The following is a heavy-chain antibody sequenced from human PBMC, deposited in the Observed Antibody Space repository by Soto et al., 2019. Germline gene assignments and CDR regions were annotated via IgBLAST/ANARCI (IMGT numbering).Heavy chain of an antibody. J-gene: IGHJ4*02. D-gene: IGHD1-26*01. V-gene: IGHV3-30*18. CDR1: GFTFSHYA. CDR3: AKDGSHNFDY. Sequence: QVQLVESGGGVVQPGRSLRLSCAASGFTFSHYAMHWVRQAPGKGLEWVALMSYDGSNEYYADSVKGRFTISRDNSKNTLYLQMNRQRAEDTAVYYCAKDGSHNFDYWGQGTLVTVSS. CDR2: MSYDGSNE.